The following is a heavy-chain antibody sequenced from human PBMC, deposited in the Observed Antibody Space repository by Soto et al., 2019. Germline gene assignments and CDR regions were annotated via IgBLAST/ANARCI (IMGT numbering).Heavy chain of an antibody. CDR2: IIPIFGTA. CDR3: ARGDIVVVVAATHYYYGMDV. CDR1: GGTFSSYA. J-gene: IGHJ6*02. D-gene: IGHD2-15*01. Sequence: QVQLVQSGAEVKKPGSSVKVSCKASGGTFSSYAISWVRQAPGQGLEWMGGIIPIFGTANYAQKFQGRVMITADESTGTAYMELSSLRSEETAVYYCARGDIVVVVAATHYYYGMDVWGQGTTVTVSS. V-gene: IGHV1-69*01.